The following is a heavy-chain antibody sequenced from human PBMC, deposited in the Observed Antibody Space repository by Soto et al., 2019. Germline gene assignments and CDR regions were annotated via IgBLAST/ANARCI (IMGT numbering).Heavy chain of an antibody. J-gene: IGHJ6*03. CDR2: ISYDGSNK. Sequence: PGGSLRLSCAASGFTFSSYGMHWVRQAPGKGLEWVAVISYDGSNKYYADSVKGRFTISRDNSKNTLYLQMNSLRAEDTAVYYCAKAAETRHYYYMDVWGKGTTVTVSS. V-gene: IGHV3-30*18. CDR1: GFTFSSYG. CDR3: AKAAETRHYYYMDV.